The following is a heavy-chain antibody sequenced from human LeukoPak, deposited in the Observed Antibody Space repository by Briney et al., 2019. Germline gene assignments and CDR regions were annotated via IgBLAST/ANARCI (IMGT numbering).Heavy chain of an antibody. CDR2: MNPNNGNK. J-gene: IGHJ6*03. D-gene: IGHD3-10*01. CDR3: ARVGHYYGSGSSYTYYYYYMDV. CDR1: GYTFTSYG. V-gene: IGHV1-8*03. Sequence: GASVKVSCKASGYTFTSYGISWVRQATGQGLEWMGWMNPNNGNKAYAQKFQGRVTITRNTSISTAYMELSSLRSEDTALYYCARVGHYYGSGSSYTYYYYYMDVWGKGTAVTVSS.